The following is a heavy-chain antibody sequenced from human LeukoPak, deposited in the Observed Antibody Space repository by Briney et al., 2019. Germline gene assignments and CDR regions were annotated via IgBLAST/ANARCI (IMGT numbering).Heavy chain of an antibody. J-gene: IGHJ4*02. D-gene: IGHD4-17*01. CDR1: GASVRGYY. CDR3: ARGPTTVTRAFDY. Sequence: ASETLSLTCTVSGASVRGYYWSWIRQPAGKGLEWIGRIYTSGSTNYNPSLKSRVAMSVDTSKNQFSLNLNSVTAADTAVYYCARGPTTVTRAFDYWGQGTLVTVSS. CDR2: IYTSGST. V-gene: IGHV4-4*07.